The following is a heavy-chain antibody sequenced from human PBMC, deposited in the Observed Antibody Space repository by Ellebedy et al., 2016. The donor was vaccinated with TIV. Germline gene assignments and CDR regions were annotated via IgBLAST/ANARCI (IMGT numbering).Heavy chain of an antibody. Sequence: ASVTVSCXASGYTFTGYYMHWVRQAPGQGLEWMGWINPNSGGTNYAQKFQGWVTMTRDTSISTAYMELSRLRSDDTAVYYCARSGTNRWLDPWGQGTLVTVSS. D-gene: IGHD1-1*01. V-gene: IGHV1-2*04. CDR1: GYTFTGYY. CDR2: INPNSGGT. J-gene: IGHJ5*02. CDR3: ARSGTNRWLDP.